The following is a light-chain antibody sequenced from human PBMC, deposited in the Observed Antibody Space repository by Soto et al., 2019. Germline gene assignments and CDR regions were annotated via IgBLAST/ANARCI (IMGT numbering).Light chain of an antibody. Sequence: DVVMTQSPLSLPVTPGEPASISCRSSQSLLHRNGKNYLDWYLQKPGQSPQLLNYLGSNRASGVPDRFSGSESGTDFTLKISRVEAEDVGVYYCMQALQTPSFGQGTKLEIK. J-gene: IGKJ2*01. CDR2: LGS. CDR1: QSLLHRNGKNY. V-gene: IGKV2-28*01. CDR3: MQALQTPS.